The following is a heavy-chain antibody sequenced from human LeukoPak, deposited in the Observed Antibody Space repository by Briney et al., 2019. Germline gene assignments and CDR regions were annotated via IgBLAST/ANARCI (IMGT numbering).Heavy chain of an antibody. CDR3: ASREQSIAAAGDDY. V-gene: IGHV1-18*01. CDR1: GYTFTSYG. J-gene: IGHJ4*02. CDR2: ISAYNGNT. D-gene: IGHD6-13*01. Sequence: GASVKVSCKASGYTFTSYGISWVRQAPGQGLEWMGWISAYNGNTNYAQKFQGRVTITADESTSTAYMELSSLRSEDTAVYYCASREQSIAAAGDDYWGQGTLVTVSS.